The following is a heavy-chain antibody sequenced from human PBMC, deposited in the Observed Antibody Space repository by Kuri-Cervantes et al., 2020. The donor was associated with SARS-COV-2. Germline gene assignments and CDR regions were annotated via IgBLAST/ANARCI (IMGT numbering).Heavy chain of an antibody. J-gene: IGHJ6*03. CDR1: GYSFSTYD. V-gene: IGHV1-2*02. Sequence: ASVKVSCKASGYSFSTYDINWVRQASGQGLEWMGWINPNSGGTNYAQKFQGRVTMTRDTSISTAYMELSRLRSDDTAVYYCARLLRGAYYYYYMDVWGKGTTVTVSS. CDR2: INPNSGGT. D-gene: IGHD1-26*01. CDR3: ARLLRGAYYYYYMDV.